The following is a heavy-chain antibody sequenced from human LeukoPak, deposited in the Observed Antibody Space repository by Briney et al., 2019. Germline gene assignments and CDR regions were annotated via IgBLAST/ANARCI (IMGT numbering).Heavy chain of an antibody. Sequence: KSSETLSLTCTVSGGSISSGDYYWSWIRQPPGKGLEWIGYIYYSGSTYYNPSLKSRVTISVDTSKNQFSLKLSSVTAADTAVYYCARGDYDSSGYSGYFDYWGQGTLVTVSS. CDR3: ARGDYDSSGYSGYFDY. D-gene: IGHD3-22*01. CDR1: GGSISSGDYY. CDR2: IYYSGST. J-gene: IGHJ4*02. V-gene: IGHV4-30-4*01.